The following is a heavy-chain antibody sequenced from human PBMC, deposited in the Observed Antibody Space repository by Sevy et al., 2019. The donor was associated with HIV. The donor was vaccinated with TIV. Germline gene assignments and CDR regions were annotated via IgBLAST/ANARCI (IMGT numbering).Heavy chain of an antibody. V-gene: IGHV3-21*01. Sequence: LSLTCAASGFTFNYHFMNWVRQVPGKGLEWVSYISGASSYINYSDSVKGRFTISRDNAKNLVFLEMNNLRPEDTAVYFCARGDYYGSLYYFDYWGQGTLVTVSS. CDR2: ISGASSYI. J-gene: IGHJ4*02. CDR3: ARGDYYGSLYYFDY. D-gene: IGHD3-10*01. CDR1: GFTFNYHF.